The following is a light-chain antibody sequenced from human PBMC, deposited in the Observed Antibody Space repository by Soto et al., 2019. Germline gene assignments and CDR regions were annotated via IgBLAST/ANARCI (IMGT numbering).Light chain of an antibody. J-gene: IGLJ6*01. CDR2: EVN. CDR1: RSDIGDSNF. V-gene: IGLV2-14*01. Sequence: QSALTQPASVSGSPGQSVTISCTGPRSDIGDSNFISWYQHSPGKAPRLLIYEVNNRPSGVSRRFSGSKAGNTASLTISGLRDDDEADYFCASFRSGTILVFGSGTKVTVL. CDR3: ASFRSGTILV.